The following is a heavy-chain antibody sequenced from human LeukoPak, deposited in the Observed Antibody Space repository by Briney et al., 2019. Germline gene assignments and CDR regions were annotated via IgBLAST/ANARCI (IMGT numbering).Heavy chain of an antibody. J-gene: IGHJ4*02. CDR3: ARERYTFDSDYFDY. CDR2: ISYDGSKK. CDR1: GSTFSNYG. Sequence: GGSLRLSCAASGSTFSNYGMHWVRQAPGKGLEWVAVISYDGSKKYYEESVKGRFIISRDNSKNTLHLQINSLRAEDTAIYYCARERYTFDSDYFDYWGQGTLVTVSS. D-gene: IGHD1-1*01. V-gene: IGHV3-33*01.